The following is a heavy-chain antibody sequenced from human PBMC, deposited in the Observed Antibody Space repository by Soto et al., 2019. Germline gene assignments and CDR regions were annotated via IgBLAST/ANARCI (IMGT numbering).Heavy chain of an antibody. V-gene: IGHV4-39*01. Sequence: SETLSLTCSVSGGSINSSSYFWGWGRQPSGKGLEWIGSIYYSGSTYDNPSLRRRVTISVDTSKNQFSLKLSSVTAADTAVFYCARHYSSGSRNWFDPWGQGTLVTVSS. J-gene: IGHJ5*02. D-gene: IGHD6-19*01. CDR3: ARHYSSGSRNWFDP. CDR1: GGSINSSSYF. CDR2: IYYSGST.